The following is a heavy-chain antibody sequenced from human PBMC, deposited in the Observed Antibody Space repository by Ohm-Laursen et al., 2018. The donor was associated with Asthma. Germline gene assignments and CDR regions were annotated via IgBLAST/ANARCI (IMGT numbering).Heavy chain of an antibody. CDR2: IKEDGSEK. D-gene: IGHD3-3*01. J-gene: IGHJ5*02. CDR1: GFTFSAYW. V-gene: IGHV3-7*01. Sequence: SLRLSCAASGFTFSAYWMSWARQAPGKGLEWVATIKEDGSEKYYVDSVKGRFTISRDNAKNSLYLQMNSLRAEDTAVYYCARAGVTFWRNVNWFDPWGQGTLVTVSS. CDR3: ARAGVTFWRNVNWFDP.